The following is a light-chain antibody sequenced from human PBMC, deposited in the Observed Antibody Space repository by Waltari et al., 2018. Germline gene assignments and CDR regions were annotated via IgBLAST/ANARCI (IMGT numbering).Light chain of an antibody. J-gene: IGKJ1*01. V-gene: IGKV4-1*01. CDR3: QQYYSTPPT. CDR2: WAS. CDR1: QSVLYSSNNKNY. Sequence: DIVMTQSPDSLAVSLGERATINCKSSQSVLYSSNNKNYLAWYQQKPGQPPKLRIYWASTRESGVPDRVSGSGSGTDFTLTISSLQAEDVAVYYCQQYYSTPPTFGKGPRWKSN.